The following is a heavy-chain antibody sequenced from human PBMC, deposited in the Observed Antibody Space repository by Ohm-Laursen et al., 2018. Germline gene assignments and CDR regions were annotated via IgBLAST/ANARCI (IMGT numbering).Heavy chain of an antibody. CDR2: INHSGST. V-gene: IGHV4-34*01. CDR3: ARTSDFWSGYSDNWFDP. J-gene: IGHJ5*02. D-gene: IGHD3-3*01. CDR1: GGSFSGYY. Sequence: SETLSLTWAVYGGSFSGYYWSWIRQPPGKGLEWIGEINHSGSTNYNPSLKSRVTISVDTSKNQFSLKLSSVTAADTAVYYCARTSDFWSGYSDNWFDPWGQGTLVTVSS.